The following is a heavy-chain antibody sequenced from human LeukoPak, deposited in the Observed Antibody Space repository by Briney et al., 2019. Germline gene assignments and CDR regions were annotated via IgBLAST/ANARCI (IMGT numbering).Heavy chain of an antibody. D-gene: IGHD1-14*01. CDR2: INWNGGST. V-gene: IGHV3-20*02. CDR3: ARIPGILLYYYMDV. J-gene: IGHJ6*03. Sequence: GGSLRLSFAASGFTFDDYGMSWVRQAPGKGLEWVSGINWNGGSTGYADSVRGRFTISRDNAKNSLYLQMNSLRAEDTALYHCARIPGILLYYYMDVWGKGTTVTVSS. CDR1: GFTFDDYG.